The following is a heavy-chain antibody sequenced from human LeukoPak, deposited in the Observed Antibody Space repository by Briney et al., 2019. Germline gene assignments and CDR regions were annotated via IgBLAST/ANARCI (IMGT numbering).Heavy chain of an antibody. D-gene: IGHD3-22*01. Sequence: GASVKVSCKASGYTFTSYDINWVRQATGQGLEWMGWMNPNSGNTGYAQKFQGRVTMTRNTSISTAYMELSSLRSEDTAVYYCARGLSNFYGYYDSSGPYNWFDPWGQGTLVTVSS. V-gene: IGHV1-8*01. CDR1: GYTFTSYD. CDR2: MNPNSGNT. CDR3: ARGLSNFYGYYDSSGPYNWFDP. J-gene: IGHJ5*02.